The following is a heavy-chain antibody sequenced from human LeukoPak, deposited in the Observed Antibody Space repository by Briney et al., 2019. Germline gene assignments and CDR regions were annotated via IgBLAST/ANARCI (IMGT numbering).Heavy chain of an antibody. Sequence: ASVKVSCKASGYTFTSYGISWVRQAPGQGLEWMGWISAYNGNTNYAQKLQGRVTMTTDTSTSTAYMELRSLRSDDTAVYYCARDRPHCSSTSCYFYYYYYYMDVWGKGTTVTISS. CDR2: ISAYNGNT. D-gene: IGHD2-2*01. CDR3: ARDRPHCSSTSCYFYYYYYYMDV. V-gene: IGHV1-18*01. CDR1: GYTFTSYG. J-gene: IGHJ6*03.